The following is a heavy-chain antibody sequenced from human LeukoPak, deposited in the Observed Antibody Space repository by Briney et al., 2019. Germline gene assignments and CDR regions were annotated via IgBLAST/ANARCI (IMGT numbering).Heavy chain of an antibody. J-gene: IGHJ4*02. CDR2: IAAYNGNT. CDR3: ARGGATTTIDY. V-gene: IGHV1-18*01. D-gene: IGHD5-12*01. CDR1: GYTFNSYG. Sequence: ASVKVSCKASGYTFNSYGISWVRQAPGQGLEWMGWIAAYNGNTNYEQNLQGRLSMTTDTSTSTAYMELRSLRSDDTAVYYCARGGATTTIDYWGQGTLVTVSS.